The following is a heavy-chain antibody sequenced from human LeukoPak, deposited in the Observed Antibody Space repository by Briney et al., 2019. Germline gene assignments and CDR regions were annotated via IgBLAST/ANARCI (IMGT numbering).Heavy chain of an antibody. J-gene: IGHJ6*02. Sequence: SVKVSCKASGGTFSSYAISWVRPAPGQGLEWMGGIIPIFGTANYAQKFQGRVTITADESTSTAYMELSSLRSEDTAVYYCSSDCSGGSCYYYYGMDVWGQGTTVTVSS. V-gene: IGHV1-69*01. CDR3: SSDCSGGSCYYYYGMDV. CDR2: IIPIFGTA. CDR1: GGTFSSYA. D-gene: IGHD2-15*01.